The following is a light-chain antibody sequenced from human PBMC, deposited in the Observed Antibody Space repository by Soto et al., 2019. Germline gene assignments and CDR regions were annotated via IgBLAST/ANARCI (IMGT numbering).Light chain of an antibody. CDR3: QKYNSYPWK. Sequence: DIQITHSPSTLSVSVGARVTNTFLASQRITNWLAWYQQRPGKAPKLLIYDASSLQSGVPSRFSGSGSGTVFTLTINSLQPDDFATYYCQKYNSYPWKFGQGTKVDIK. V-gene: IGKV1-5*01. CDR2: DAS. CDR1: QRITNW. J-gene: IGKJ1*01.